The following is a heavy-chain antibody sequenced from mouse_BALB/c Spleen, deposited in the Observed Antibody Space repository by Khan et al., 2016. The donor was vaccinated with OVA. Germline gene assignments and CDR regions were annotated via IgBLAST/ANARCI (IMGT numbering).Heavy chain of an antibody. V-gene: IGHV14-4*02. CDR1: GFNIKDYY. CDR2: IDPENGDT. D-gene: IGHD2-4*01. J-gene: IGHJ3*01. CDR3: HARYDYDSPAWFAY. Sequence: VQLKQSGAELVRSGASVRLSCTTSGFNIKDYYIHWVKQRPEQGLEWIGWIDPENGDTEYAPKFLDKATMTADTSSNTAYLHLSSLTSEDTAVYYFHARYDYDSPAWFAYWGQGTLVTVSA.